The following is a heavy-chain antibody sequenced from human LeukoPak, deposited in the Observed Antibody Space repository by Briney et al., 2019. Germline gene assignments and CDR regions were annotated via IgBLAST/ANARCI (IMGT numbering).Heavy chain of an antibody. V-gene: IGHV4-59*11. CDR2: IYYSGST. Sequence: SETLSLTCTVSGGSISSHYWSWIRQPPGKGLEWIGYIYYSGSTNYNPSLKSRVTISVDTSKNQFSLELGSVTAADTAVYYCARDGEKFDAFDIWGRGTMVTVSS. CDR1: GGSISSHY. CDR3: ARDGEKFDAFDI. J-gene: IGHJ3*02. D-gene: IGHD5-24*01.